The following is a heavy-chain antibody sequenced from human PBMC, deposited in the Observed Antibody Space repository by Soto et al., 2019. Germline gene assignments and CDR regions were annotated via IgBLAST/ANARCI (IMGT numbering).Heavy chain of an antibody. CDR1: GYSFTSYW. Sequence: GESLKISCKGSGYSFTSYWISWVRQMPGKGLEWMGRIDPSDSYTNYSPSFQGHVTISADKSISTAYLQWSSLKASDTAMYYCARPLTGTPRYYYHGMDVWGQGTTVTVSS. CDR2: IDPSDSYT. D-gene: IGHD1-7*01. V-gene: IGHV5-10-1*01. CDR3: ARPLTGTPRYYYHGMDV. J-gene: IGHJ6*02.